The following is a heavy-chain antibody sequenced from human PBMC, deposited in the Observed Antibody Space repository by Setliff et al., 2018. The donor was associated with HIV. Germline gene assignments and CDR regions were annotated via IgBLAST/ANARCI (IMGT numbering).Heavy chain of an antibody. D-gene: IGHD6-19*01. CDR3: ARLGSGWSDSYYYAMDV. V-gene: IGHV1-69*06. CDR2: IIPIFGTA. J-gene: IGHJ6*02. CDR1: GGTFSSYA. Sequence: SVKVSCKASGGTFSSYAISWVRQAPGQGLEWMGGIIPIFGTANYAQTFQGRVTMTVDTSTSRAYMEVRSLRSDDTAVYFCARLGSGWSDSYYYAMDVWGQGTTVTVSS.